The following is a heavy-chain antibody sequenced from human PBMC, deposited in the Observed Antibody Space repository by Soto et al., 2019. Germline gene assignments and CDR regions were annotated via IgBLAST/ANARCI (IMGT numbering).Heavy chain of an antibody. CDR1: GFTVSNSY. CDR2: IYSGGST. Sequence: QTGGSLRLSCAASGFTVSNSYMSWVRQAPGKGLECVSVIYSGGSTYYADSVKGRFTITRDNSKNTLYLQMNSLRAEDTAVYYCARDGYSSNWYAHWGQGTLVTVSS. V-gene: IGHV3-53*01. J-gene: IGHJ5*02. CDR3: ARDGYSSNWYAH. D-gene: IGHD6-13*01.